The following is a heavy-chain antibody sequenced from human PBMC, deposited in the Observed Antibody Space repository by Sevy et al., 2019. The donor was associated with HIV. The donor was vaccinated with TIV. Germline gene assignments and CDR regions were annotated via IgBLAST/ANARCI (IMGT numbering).Heavy chain of an antibody. V-gene: IGHV3-48*03. J-gene: IGHJ6*02. CDR2: ISSSGSTI. D-gene: IGHD4-17*01. CDR1: GFTFSSYE. CDR3: ARDRFATTGYYYYYGMDV. Sequence: GGSLRLSCAASGFTFSSYEMNWVRQAPGKGLEWVSYISSSGSTIYYADSVKGRFTISRDNAKNSLYLQMNSLRAEDTAVYYCARDRFATTGYYYYYGMDVWGQGTTVTVSS.